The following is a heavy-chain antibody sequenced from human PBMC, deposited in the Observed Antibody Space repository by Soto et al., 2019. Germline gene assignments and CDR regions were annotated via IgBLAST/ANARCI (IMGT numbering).Heavy chain of an antibody. Sequence: ESGGGVVQPGRSLRLSCAASGFTFSSYAMHWVRQAPGKGLEWVAVISYDGSNKYYADSVKGRFTISRDNSKNTLYLQMNSLRAEDTAVYYCARGEPTVTLNWFDPWGQGTLVTVSS. J-gene: IGHJ5*02. CDR1: GFTFSSYA. D-gene: IGHD4-17*01. V-gene: IGHV3-30-3*01. CDR2: ISYDGSNK. CDR3: ARGEPTVTLNWFDP.